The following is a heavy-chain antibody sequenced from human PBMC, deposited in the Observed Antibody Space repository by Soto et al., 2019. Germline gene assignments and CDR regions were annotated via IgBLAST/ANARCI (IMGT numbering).Heavy chain of an antibody. D-gene: IGHD5-18*01. CDR1: GGTFSSYA. J-gene: IGHJ4*02. Sequence: SVKVSCKASGGTFSSYAISWVRQAPGQGLEWMGGIIPIFGTANYAQKFQGRVTITADESTSTAYMELSSLRSEDTAVYYCARDASNVYGYYYFDYWGQGTLVIVSS. CDR2: IIPIFGTA. CDR3: ARDASNVYGYYYFDY. V-gene: IGHV1-69*13.